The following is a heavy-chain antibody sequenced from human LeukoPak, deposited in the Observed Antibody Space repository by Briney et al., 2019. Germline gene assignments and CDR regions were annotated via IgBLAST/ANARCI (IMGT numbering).Heavy chain of an antibody. D-gene: IGHD6-25*01. CDR2: ISNDGGTT. Sequence: GGSLRLSCAASGFTFSSYAMHWVRQAPGKGPEWVAVISNDGGTTFYADSVKGRFTISRDNSKNTLHLQMNSLRAEDTAVYYCATETEEGGNYWGQGTLVTVSS. J-gene: IGHJ4*02. CDR3: ATETEEGGNY. V-gene: IGHV3-30*04. CDR1: GFTFSSYA.